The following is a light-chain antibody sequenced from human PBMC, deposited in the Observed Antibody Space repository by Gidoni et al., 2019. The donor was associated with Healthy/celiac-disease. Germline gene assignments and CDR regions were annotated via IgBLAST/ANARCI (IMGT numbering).Light chain of an antibody. Sequence: VIPQSPATLSLSPGERATISCTASQSVSSYLAWYQQKPGQATRLLIYDASNRATGIPASFSGSGSGTDFTLTISSLEPEDFAVYYCQQRSNWPPMCSFGQXTKLEIK. J-gene: IGKJ2*04. CDR1: QSVSSY. CDR2: DAS. V-gene: IGKV3-11*01. CDR3: QQRSNWPPMCS.